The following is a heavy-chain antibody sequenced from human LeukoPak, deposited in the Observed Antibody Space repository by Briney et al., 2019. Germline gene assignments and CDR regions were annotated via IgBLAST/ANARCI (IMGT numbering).Heavy chain of an antibody. Sequence: SETLFLTCTVSGGSISSSSYYWGWIRQPPGKGLEWVGRIYYSGSTHYNPSLESRVTISVDTSKNQFSLKLSSVTAADTAVYYCARRSVYWYFDLWGRGTLVTVSS. CDR3: ARRSVYWYFDL. CDR2: IYYSGST. V-gene: IGHV4-39*01. CDR1: GGSISSSSYY. D-gene: IGHD2-8*01. J-gene: IGHJ2*01.